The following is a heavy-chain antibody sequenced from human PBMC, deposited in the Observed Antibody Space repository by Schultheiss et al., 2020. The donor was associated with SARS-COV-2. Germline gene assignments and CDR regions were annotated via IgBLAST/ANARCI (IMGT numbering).Heavy chain of an antibody. D-gene: IGHD6-13*01. J-gene: IGHJ6*02. V-gene: IGHV5-51*01. CDR2: IYPGDSDT. CDR3: ASAQYSSSWYAFHYYYYGMDV. Sequence: GESLKISCKGSGYSFTSYWIGWVRQMPGKGLEWMGIIYPGDSDTRYSPSFQGQVTISADKSISTAYLQWSSLKASDTAMYYCASAQYSSSWYAFHYYYYGMDVWGQGTTVTVSS. CDR1: GYSFTSYW.